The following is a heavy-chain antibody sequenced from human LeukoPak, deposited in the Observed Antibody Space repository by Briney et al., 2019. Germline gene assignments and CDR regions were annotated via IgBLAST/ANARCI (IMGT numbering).Heavy chain of an antibody. D-gene: IGHD4-23*01. V-gene: IGHV3-7*01. CDR2: IKEDGSEI. J-gene: IGHJ4*02. CDR3: ARDRGYSTFDY. Sequence: GGSLRPSCAASAFTFGNYWMGWVGQAPGKGRGWVATIKEDGSEINYVDSVKGRFTISRDNAKNSLYLQMNSLRVDDTAVYYCARDRGYSTFDYWGQGTLVTVSS. CDR1: AFTFGNYW.